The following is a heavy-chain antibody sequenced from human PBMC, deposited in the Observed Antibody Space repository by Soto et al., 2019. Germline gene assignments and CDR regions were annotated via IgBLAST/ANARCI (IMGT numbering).Heavy chain of an antibody. D-gene: IGHD6-13*01. Sequence: PGGSLRLSCAASGFTFSSYSMNWVRQAPGKGLEWVSSISSSSSYIYYADSVKGRFTISRDNAKNSLYLQMNSLRAEDTAVYYCARENVAAAGSFVWFKWGQGTLVTAPQ. CDR1: GFTFSSYS. V-gene: IGHV3-21*01. J-gene: IGHJ4*02. CDR2: ISSSSSYI. CDR3: ARENVAAAGSFVWFK.